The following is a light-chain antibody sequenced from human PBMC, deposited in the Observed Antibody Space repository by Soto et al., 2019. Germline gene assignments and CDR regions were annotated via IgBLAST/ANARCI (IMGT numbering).Light chain of an antibody. CDR3: MQALQTPT. Sequence: DIVMTQSPLSLPVTPGEPASISCRSSQSLLFSNGYNYLDWYLQKPGQSPQLLIYLGSNRASGVPDRFSGSGSGTDFTLKIRRVEAEDVGVYYGMQALQTPTFGQGTRLEIK. CDR1: QSLLFSNGYNY. CDR2: LGS. V-gene: IGKV2-28*01. J-gene: IGKJ5*01.